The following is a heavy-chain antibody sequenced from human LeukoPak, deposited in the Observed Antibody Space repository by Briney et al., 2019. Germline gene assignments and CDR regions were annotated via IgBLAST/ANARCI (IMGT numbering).Heavy chain of an antibody. Sequence: GGSLRLSCAASGFTFDVYAMHWVRQAPGKGLEGVSLISWDGDNTHYADSVRGRFTIPRDNSKHSLYLQMNSLRAEDTALYYCAKDMARYSSSLYMDVWGKGTTVTVSS. CDR2: ISWDGDNT. D-gene: IGHD6-13*01. J-gene: IGHJ6*04. V-gene: IGHV3-43D*04. CDR3: AKDMARYSSSLYMDV. CDR1: GFTFDVYA.